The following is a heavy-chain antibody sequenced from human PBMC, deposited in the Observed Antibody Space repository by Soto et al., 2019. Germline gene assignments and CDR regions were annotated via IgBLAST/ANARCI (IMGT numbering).Heavy chain of an antibody. CDR1: GFTFSTYA. CDR2: IIGSGDST. Sequence: GGSLRLSCVASGFTFSTYAMSWVRQAPGKGLEWVSAIIGSGDSTYYADSVKGRFAISRDNSKNTLYLQMNSLRAEDTAVYYCAKELTAAFLWGYFDYWGQGTLVTVSS. D-gene: IGHD2-2*01. V-gene: IGHV3-23*01. CDR3: AKELTAAFLWGYFDY. J-gene: IGHJ4*02.